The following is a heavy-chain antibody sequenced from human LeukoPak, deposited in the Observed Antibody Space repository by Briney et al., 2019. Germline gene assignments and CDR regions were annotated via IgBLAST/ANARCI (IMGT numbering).Heavy chain of an antibody. J-gene: IGHJ4*02. CDR2: ISSSGSSI. D-gene: IGHD3-22*01. CDR1: GFTFSSFE. Sequence: GGSLRLSCAASGFTFSSFEMNWVRQAPGKGLEWISYISSSGSSIYYADSVEGRFTISRDNAKNSLYLQMNSLRAEDTAVYYCARDHSITTLYFDYWGQGTLVTVSS. V-gene: IGHV3-48*03. CDR3: ARDHSITTLYFDY.